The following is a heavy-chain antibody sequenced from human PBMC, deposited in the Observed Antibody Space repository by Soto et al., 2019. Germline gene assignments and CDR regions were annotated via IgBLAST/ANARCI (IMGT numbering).Heavy chain of an antibody. J-gene: IGHJ6*02. D-gene: IGHD3-22*01. CDR3: ARDRDYYDSSGFQRDYHYYGMDV. Sequence: QVQLVQSGAEVKKPGSSVKVSCQASGGSFSDYAISWVRQAPGQGLEWMGGIIPMLGIADNAQKFQGRVIITADEYTSTVYMALSSLISEDTAVYSCARDRDYYDSSGFQRDYHYYGMDVWGQGTTVTVAS. CDR2: IIPMLGIA. V-gene: IGHV1-69*01. CDR1: GGSFSDYA.